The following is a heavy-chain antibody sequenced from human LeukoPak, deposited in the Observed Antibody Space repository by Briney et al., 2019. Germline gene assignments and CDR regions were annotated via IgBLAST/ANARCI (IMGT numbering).Heavy chain of an antibody. J-gene: IGHJ4*02. Sequence: TPSETLSLTCTVSGGSISSYYWSWIRQPPGKGLEWIGYIYYSGSTNYNPSLTSRVTISVDTSKNQFSLKLSSVTAADTAVYYCARHRSTVTTTDYWGQGTLVTVSS. CDR1: GGSISSYY. D-gene: IGHD4-17*01. CDR3: ARHRSTVTTTDY. CDR2: IYYSGST. V-gene: IGHV4-59*08.